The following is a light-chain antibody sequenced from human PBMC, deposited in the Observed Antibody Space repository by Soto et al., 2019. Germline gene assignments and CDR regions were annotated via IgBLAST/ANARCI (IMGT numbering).Light chain of an antibody. CDR3: QQYGSSRT. V-gene: IGKV3-15*01. CDR2: ATS. J-gene: IGKJ1*01. CDR1: QSIDDK. Sequence: IVMTQSPATLSVSPGERATLSCRAGQSIDDKLAWYQQRPGQAPRLLIYATSTRVAGIPARFSGSGSGTEFTLTISALQSEDFAVYYCQQYGSSRTFGQGTKVEIK.